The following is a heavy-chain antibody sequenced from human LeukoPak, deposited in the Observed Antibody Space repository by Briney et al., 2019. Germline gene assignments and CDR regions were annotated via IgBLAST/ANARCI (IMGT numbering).Heavy chain of an antibody. CDR2: INHSGST. CDR1: GGSFSGYY. V-gene: IGHV4-34*01. Sequence: SETLSLICAVYGGSFSGYYWSWIRQPPGKGLEWIGEINHSGSTNYNPSLKSRVTISVDTSKNQFSLKLSSVTAADTAVYYCARSLRFLEWLHRDYNWFDPWGQGTLVTVSS. D-gene: IGHD3-3*01. CDR3: ARSLRFLEWLHRDYNWFDP. J-gene: IGHJ5*02.